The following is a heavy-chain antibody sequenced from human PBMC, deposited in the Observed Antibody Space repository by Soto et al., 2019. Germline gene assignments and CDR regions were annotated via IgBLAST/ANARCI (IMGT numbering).Heavy chain of an antibody. V-gene: IGHV3-43*01. D-gene: IGHD3-10*01. CDR3: AKDLDGSYMGLPSPS. CDR2: ISWDGGST. CDR1: GFTFDDYT. Sequence: GGSLRLSCAASGFTFDDYTMHWVRQAPGKGLEWVSLISWDGGSTYYADSLKGRFTISRDKSKNSLYLQMNSLRTDDTALYYCAKDLDGSYMGLPSPSWGQGTLVTVSS. J-gene: IGHJ5*02.